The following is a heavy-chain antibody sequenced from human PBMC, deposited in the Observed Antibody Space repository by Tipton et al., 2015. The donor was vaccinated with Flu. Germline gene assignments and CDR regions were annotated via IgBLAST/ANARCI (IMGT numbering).Heavy chain of an antibody. V-gene: IGHV4-4*02. J-gene: IGHJ4*02. CDR2: VYHDGNT. D-gene: IGHD2-21*02. CDR3: AQTWTMVVTSTSFES. CDR1: GDSMSGQSW. Sequence: TLSLTCAVSGDSMSGQSWWSWVRQSQGKGLEWIGEVYHDGNTRYNPSLKSRITISVDKSRNQFSLRLSSVTAADTAIYYCAQTWTMVVTSTSFESWGQGTLVTVSS.